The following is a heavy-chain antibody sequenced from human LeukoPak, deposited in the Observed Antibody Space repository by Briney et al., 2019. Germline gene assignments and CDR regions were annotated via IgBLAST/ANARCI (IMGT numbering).Heavy chain of an antibody. V-gene: IGHV4-59*10. Sequence: KPSETLSLTCAVYGGSFSGYHWSWIRQPAGKGLEWIGRIYTSGSTNYNPSLKSRVTMSVDTSKNQFSLKLSSVTAADTAVYYCARSRTDWNDVAHFDYWGQGTLVTVSS. D-gene: IGHD1-1*01. CDR2: IYTSGST. J-gene: IGHJ4*02. CDR3: ARSRTDWNDVAHFDY. CDR1: GGSFSGYH.